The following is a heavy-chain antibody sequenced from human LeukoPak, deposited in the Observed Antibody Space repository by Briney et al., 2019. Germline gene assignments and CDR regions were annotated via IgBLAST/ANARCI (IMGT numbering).Heavy chain of an antibody. D-gene: IGHD2-15*01. CDR1: GGSINNYY. Sequence: KPSETLSLTCTVSGGSINNYYWNWLRQPTGKGLQWIRDISYSGSNNYNPPLRSRVTISLDTSKTQFSLRLSSVTAADTAVYDCARAPFSYLYCSGGSCDYYMDVWGKGTTVTVSS. V-gene: IGHV4-59*01. CDR2: ISYSGSN. J-gene: IGHJ6*03. CDR3: ARAPFSYLYCSGGSCDYYMDV.